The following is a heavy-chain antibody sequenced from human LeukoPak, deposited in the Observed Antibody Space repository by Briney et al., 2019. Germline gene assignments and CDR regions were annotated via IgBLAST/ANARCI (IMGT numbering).Heavy chain of an antibody. D-gene: IGHD3-16*01. J-gene: IGHJ4*02. CDR2: IHYSGST. CDR3: ACLEGDY. Sequence: KPSETLSLTCNVSGGSISSYYWSWIRQPPGKGLEWIGYIHYSGSTNYNPSLKSRVTTSVDTSKNQFSLKLNSVTAADTAVYYCACLEGDYWGQGTLVTVSS. V-gene: IGHV4-59*08. CDR1: GGSISSYY.